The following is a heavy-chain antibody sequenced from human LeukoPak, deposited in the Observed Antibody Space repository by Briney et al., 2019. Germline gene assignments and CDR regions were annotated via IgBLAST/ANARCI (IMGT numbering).Heavy chain of an antibody. J-gene: IGHJ3*02. CDR2: IYSGGST. D-gene: IGHD6-13*01. Sequence: PGGSLRLSCAASGFTVSSYYMSWVRQAPGKGLEWVSVIYSGGSTYYADSVKGRFTISRDNSKNTLYLQMNSLRAEDTAVYYCARDPLYSSSGRLDAFDIWGQGTMVTVSS. V-gene: IGHV3-53*01. CDR3: ARDPLYSSSGRLDAFDI. CDR1: GFTVSSYY.